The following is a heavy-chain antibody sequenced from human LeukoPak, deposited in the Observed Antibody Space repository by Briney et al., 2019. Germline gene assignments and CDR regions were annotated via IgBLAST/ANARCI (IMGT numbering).Heavy chain of an antibody. CDR2: ISHSGST. CDR1: GGSFSGYY. D-gene: IGHD3-22*01. J-gene: IGHJ4*02. CDR3: ARGHYYDSSGYPY. Sequence: SETLSLTCAVYGGSFSGYYWSWIRQPPGKGLEWIGEISHSGSTNYNPSLKSRVTISVDTSKNQFSLKLSSVTAADTAVYYCARGHYYDSSGYPYWGQGTLVTVSS. V-gene: IGHV4-34*01.